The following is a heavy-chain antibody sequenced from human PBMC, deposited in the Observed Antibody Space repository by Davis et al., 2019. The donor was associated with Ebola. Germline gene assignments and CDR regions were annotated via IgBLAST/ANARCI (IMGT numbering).Heavy chain of an antibody. CDR3: AKELNPMTYYDFWSGRPSGDYYYYGMDV. D-gene: IGHD3-3*01. V-gene: IGHV3-30*18. CDR2: ISYDGSNK. Sequence: GGSLRLSCAASGFTLSSYGMHWVHQAPGKGLEWVAVISYDGSNKYYADSVKGRFTISRDNSKNTLYLQMNSLRAEDTAVYYCAKELNPMTYYDFWSGRPSGDYYYYGMDVWGQGTTVTVSS. J-gene: IGHJ6*02. CDR1: GFTLSSYG.